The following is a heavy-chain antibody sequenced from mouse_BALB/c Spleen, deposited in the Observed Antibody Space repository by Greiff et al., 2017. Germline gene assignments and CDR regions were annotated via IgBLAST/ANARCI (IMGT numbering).Heavy chain of an antibody. D-gene: IGHD1-1*01. CDR3: ARSVAGH. Sequence: VQLQQSGAELMKPGASVKISCKATGYTFSSYWIEWVKQRPGHGLEWIGEILPGSGSTNYTEKFKGKATFTADTSSNTAYMQLSSLTSEDSAVYYCARSVAGHWGQGTTLTVSS. V-gene: IGHV1-9*01. CDR2: ILPGSGST. J-gene: IGHJ2*01. CDR1: GYTFSSYW.